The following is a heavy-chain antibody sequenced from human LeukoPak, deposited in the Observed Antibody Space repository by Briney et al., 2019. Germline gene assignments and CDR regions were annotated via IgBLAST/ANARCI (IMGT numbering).Heavy chain of an antibody. CDR1: GFTFSSYG. CDR2: ISYDGGNK. CDR3: ATPSVVDRSNYYMDV. V-gene: IGHV3-30*03. D-gene: IGHD2-15*01. Sequence: GGSLRLSCAASGFTFSSYGMHWVRQAPGKGLEWVAFISYDGGNKYYGDSVKGRFTISRDNAKNSLYLQMNSLRAEDTAVYYCATPSVVDRSNYYMDVWGKGTTVTISS. J-gene: IGHJ6*03.